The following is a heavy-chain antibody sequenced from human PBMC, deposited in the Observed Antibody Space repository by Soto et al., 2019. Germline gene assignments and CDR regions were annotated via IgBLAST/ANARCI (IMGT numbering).Heavy chain of an antibody. Sequence: QVQLMQSGAEMKKPGASVMVSCKASGYTFTTYYIHWVRQAPGQGLEWMGIINPHTGSASYARRFQGRVAWTRDTSTSTVYMEVSSLGFEDTAIYFCARDPNFSLTFHYYGMDVWGPGTAVTVSS. V-gene: IGHV1-46*01. CDR2: INPHTGSA. CDR1: GYTFTTYY. CDR3: ARDPNFSLTFHYYGMDV. J-gene: IGHJ6*02. D-gene: IGHD7-27*01.